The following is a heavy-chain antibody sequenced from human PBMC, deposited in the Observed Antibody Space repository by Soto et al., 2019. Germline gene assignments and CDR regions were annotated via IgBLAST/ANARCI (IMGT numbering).Heavy chain of an antibody. CDR2: ISAYNGNT. CDR3: ARSIGYCSGGSSSYFDY. D-gene: IGHD2-15*01. CDR1: GYTFTSYG. J-gene: IGHJ4*02. Sequence: ASVKVSCKASGYTFTSYGISWVRQAPGQGLEWMGWISAYNGNTNYAQKLQGRVTMTTDTSTSTAYMELRSLRSDDTAVYYCARSIGYCSGGSSSYFDYWGQGTLVTVSS. V-gene: IGHV1-18*01.